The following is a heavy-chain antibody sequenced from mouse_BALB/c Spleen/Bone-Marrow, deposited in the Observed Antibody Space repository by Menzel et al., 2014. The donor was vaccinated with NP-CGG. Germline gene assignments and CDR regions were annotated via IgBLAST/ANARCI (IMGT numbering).Heavy chain of an antibody. CDR1: GYTFTSYA. CDR3: ARSLYGFDWYFDV. D-gene: IGHD2-2*01. V-gene: IGHV1-14*01. Sequence: VQLKQSGPELVKPGASVKMSCKASGYTFTSYAMHWVKQKPGQGLEWIGNINPYNDGTKYNEKFKGKATLTSDKFSSTAYMELGSLTSEDSAVYYRARSLYGFDWYFDVWGAGTTVTVSS. CDR2: INPYNDGT. J-gene: IGHJ1*01.